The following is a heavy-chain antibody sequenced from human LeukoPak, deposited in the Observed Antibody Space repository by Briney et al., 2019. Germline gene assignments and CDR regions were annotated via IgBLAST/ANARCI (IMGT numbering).Heavy chain of an antibody. CDR3: ARRLPRHSYGGRWFDP. Sequence: SETLPLTCAVYGGSFSGYYWSWIRQPPGKGLEWIGEINHSGSTNYNPSLKSRVTISVDTSKNQFSLKLSSVTAADTAVYYCARRLPRHSYGGRWFDPWGQGTLVTVSS. CDR2: INHSGST. D-gene: IGHD5-18*01. J-gene: IGHJ5*02. CDR1: GGSFSGYY. V-gene: IGHV4-34*01.